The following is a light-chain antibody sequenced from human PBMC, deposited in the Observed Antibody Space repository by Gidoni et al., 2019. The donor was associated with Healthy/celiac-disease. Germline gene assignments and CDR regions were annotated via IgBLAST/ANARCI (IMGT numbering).Light chain of an antibody. CDR3: QQRSNSYT. Sequence: EIVLTQSAATLSLSPGERAILSCRASPSVSSYLAWYRQKPGQDPRLLIYDASNRATGIQARCSGSGSGTDFTRSISSLEPEDFAVYYWQQRSNSYTFGQXTKLEIK. CDR1: PSVSSY. CDR2: DAS. V-gene: IGKV3-11*01. J-gene: IGKJ2*01.